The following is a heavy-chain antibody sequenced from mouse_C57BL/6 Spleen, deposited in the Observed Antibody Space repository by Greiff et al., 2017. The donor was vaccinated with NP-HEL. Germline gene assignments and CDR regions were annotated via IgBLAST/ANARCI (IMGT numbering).Heavy chain of an antibody. Sequence: DVKLVESGGDLVKPGGSLKLSCAASGFTFSSYGMSWVRQTPDKRLEWVATISSGGSYTYYPDSVKGRFTISRDNAKNTLYLQMSSLKSEDTAMYYCARHLYGSSPYYFDYWGQGTTLTVSS. D-gene: IGHD1-1*01. J-gene: IGHJ2*01. CDR1: GFTFSSYG. CDR2: ISSGGSYT. CDR3: ARHLYGSSPYYFDY. V-gene: IGHV5-6*02.